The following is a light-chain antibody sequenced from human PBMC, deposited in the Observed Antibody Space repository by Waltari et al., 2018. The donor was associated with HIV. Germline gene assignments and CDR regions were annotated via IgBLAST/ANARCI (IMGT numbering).Light chain of an antibody. Sequence: YELTQPPSVSVSPGQTARITCSGSELPMKYSHWFRQKPGQPPILLIYKDTERPSGISQRFSASKSGTTVTLTINEVQAEDEADYLCQSTDRSGTWVFGGGTRLAVL. CDR2: KDT. V-gene: IGLV3-25*03. CDR1: ELPMKY. CDR3: QSTDRSGTWV. J-gene: IGLJ3*02.